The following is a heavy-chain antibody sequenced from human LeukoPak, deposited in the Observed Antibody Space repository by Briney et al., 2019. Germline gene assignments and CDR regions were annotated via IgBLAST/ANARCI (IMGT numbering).Heavy chain of an antibody. V-gene: IGHV3-30*18. D-gene: IGHD3-3*01. J-gene: IGHJ6*02. CDR1: GFTFSSYG. Sequence: GRSLRLSCVASGFTFSSYGMHSVRQAPGKGLEWVAVISYDGSNKYYADSVKGRFTISRDNSKNTLYLQMNNLRAEDTAVYYCAKDQGDYDFWSGYYNYYYYGMDVWGQGTTVTVSS. CDR2: ISYDGSNK. CDR3: AKDQGDYDFWSGYYNYYYYGMDV.